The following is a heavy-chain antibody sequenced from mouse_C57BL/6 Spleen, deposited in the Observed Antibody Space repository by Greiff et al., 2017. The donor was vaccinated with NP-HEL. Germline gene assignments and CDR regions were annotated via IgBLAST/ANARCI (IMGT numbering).Heavy chain of an antibody. J-gene: IGHJ1*03. CDR2: IDPSDSYT. V-gene: IGHV1-59*01. CDR1: GYTFTSYW. D-gene: IGHD1-1*01. Sequence: QVQLKQPGAELVRPGTSVKLSCKASGYTFTSYWMHWVKQRPGQGLEWIGVIDPSDSYTNYNQKFKGKATLTVDTSSSTAYMQLSSLTSEDSAVYYCARRGGSRYFDVWGTGTTVTVSS. CDR3: ARRGGSRYFDV.